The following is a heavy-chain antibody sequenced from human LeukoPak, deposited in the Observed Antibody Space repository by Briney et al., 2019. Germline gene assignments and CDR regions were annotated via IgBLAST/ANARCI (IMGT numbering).Heavy chain of an antibody. J-gene: IGHJ4*02. CDR3: ARDLNYYDSSGHLED. Sequence: GGSLRLSCAASGFTFSSYGMHWVRQAPGKGLEWVAVIWYDGSNKYYADSVKGRFTISRDNSKNTLYLQMNSLRAEDTAVYYCARDLNYYDSSGHLEDWGQGTLVTVSS. CDR1: GFTFSSYG. CDR2: IWYDGSNK. V-gene: IGHV3-33*01. D-gene: IGHD3-22*01.